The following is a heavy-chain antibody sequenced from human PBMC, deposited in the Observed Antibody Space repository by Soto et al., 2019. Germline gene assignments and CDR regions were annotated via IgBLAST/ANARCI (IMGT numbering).Heavy chain of an antibody. CDR3: ARDLHDYGDVVFDY. V-gene: IGHV4-31*03. CDR1: GGSISSGVYY. J-gene: IGHJ4*02. CDR2: IYSSGST. Sequence: ASETLSLTCTVSGGSISSGVYYWSWIRQHPGKGLEWIGYIYSSGSTYYNPSLKSRVTISVDTSKNQFSLKLSSVTAADTAVYYGARDLHDYGDVVFDYWGQGTLVTVSS. D-gene: IGHD4-17*01.